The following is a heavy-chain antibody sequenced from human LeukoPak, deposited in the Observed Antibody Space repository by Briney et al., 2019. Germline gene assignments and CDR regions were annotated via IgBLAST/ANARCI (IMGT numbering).Heavy chain of an antibody. CDR1: GFTFTSNW. J-gene: IGHJ4*02. V-gene: IGHV3-74*01. Sequence: PGGSLRLSCTASGFTFTSNWLHWVRQAPGKGLMWVSRINGDGSTPRDAGSVKGRFTTSRDNAKNTLFLQMNSLRAEDTAVYFCAREWKGALDFWGQGTLVTVSS. CDR3: AREWKGALDF. D-gene: IGHD1-1*01. CDR2: INGDGSTP.